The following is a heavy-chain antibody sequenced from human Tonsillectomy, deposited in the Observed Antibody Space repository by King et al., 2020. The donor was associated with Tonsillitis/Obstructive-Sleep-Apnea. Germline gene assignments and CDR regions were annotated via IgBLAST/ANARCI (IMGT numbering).Heavy chain of an antibody. J-gene: IGHJ6*03. D-gene: IGHD6-6*01. CDR1: GGSISSGGYY. CDR3: ARGSSSSYYYYYYYMDV. CDR2: IYYSGST. Sequence: VQLQESGPGLVKPSQTLSLTCTVSGGSISSGGYYWSWIRQHPGKGLEWIGYIYYSGSTYYNPSLKSRVTISVDTSKNQFSLKLSSVTAADTAVYYCARGSSSSYYYYYYYMDVWGKGTTVTVSS. V-gene: IGHV4-31*03.